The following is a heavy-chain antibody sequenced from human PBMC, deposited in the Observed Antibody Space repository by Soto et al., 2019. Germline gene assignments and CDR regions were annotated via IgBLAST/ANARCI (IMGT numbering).Heavy chain of an antibody. J-gene: IGHJ5*02. CDR3: AKDPTGEQGDWFDP. Sequence: SLRLSCAASGFTFSSYAMHWVRQAPGKGLEYDSTITSNGSNTDYLSSLNGRFTISRDNSKNTLYLQMNSLRAEDTAVYYCAKDPTGEQGDWFDPWGQGTLVTVSS. CDR1: GFTFSSYA. CDR2: ITSNGSNT. V-gene: IGHV3-64*04. D-gene: IGHD3-16*01.